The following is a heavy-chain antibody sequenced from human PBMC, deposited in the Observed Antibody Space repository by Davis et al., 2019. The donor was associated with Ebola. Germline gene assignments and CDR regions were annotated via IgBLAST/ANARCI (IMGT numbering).Heavy chain of an antibody. D-gene: IGHD6-13*01. Sequence: GGSLRLSCAASGFIFSTYWMSWVRQAPGKGLEWVSAISGSGGSTYYADSVKGRFTISRDNSKNTLYLQMNSLRAEDTAVYYCAKSPYSSSWYYWFDPWGQGTLVTVSS. CDR2: ISGSGGST. J-gene: IGHJ5*02. CDR3: AKSPYSSSWYYWFDP. CDR1: GFIFSTYW. V-gene: IGHV3-23*01.